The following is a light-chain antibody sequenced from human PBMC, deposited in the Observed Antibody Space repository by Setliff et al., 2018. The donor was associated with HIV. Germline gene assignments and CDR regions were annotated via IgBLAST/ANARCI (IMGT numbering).Light chain of an antibody. CDR2: EVT. Sequence: QPALTQPASVSGSPGQSITISCTGSSSDIGDYESVSWYQQHPGEVPKLMIYEVTNRPSGVSYRFSGSKSGSTASLTISGLQAEDEADYYCSSFGSSNTHVFGTGTKV. CDR3: SSFGSSNTHV. V-gene: IGLV2-14*01. J-gene: IGLJ1*01. CDR1: SSDIGDYES.